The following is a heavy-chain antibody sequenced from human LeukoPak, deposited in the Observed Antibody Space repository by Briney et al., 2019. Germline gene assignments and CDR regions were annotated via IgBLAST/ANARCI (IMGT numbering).Heavy chain of an antibody. V-gene: IGHV3-11*01. CDR2: INSSGSTI. D-gene: IGHD3-22*01. CDR1: GFTFSDYY. Sequence: GGSLRLSCAASGFTFSDYYMSWIRRAPGKGLEWVSYINSSGSTIYYADSVKGRFTISRDNAKNSLYLQMNSLRAEDTAVYYCARDRSSGRAFDIWGQGTMVTVSS. J-gene: IGHJ3*02. CDR3: ARDRSSGRAFDI.